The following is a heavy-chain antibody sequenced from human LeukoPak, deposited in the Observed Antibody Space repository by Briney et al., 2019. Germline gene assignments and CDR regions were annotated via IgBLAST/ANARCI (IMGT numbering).Heavy chain of an antibody. J-gene: IGHJ4*02. CDR2: IYYSGSA. V-gene: IGHV4-59*01. CDR1: GGSISTYY. Sequence: SETLSLTCTVSGGSISTYYWSWIRQPPGKGLEWIGYIYYSGSANYNPSLKSRVTISVDTSKNQFSLKLSSVTAADTAVYYCARSYGSGNYFDYWGQGTLVTVSS. CDR3: ARSYGSGNYFDY. D-gene: IGHD3-10*01.